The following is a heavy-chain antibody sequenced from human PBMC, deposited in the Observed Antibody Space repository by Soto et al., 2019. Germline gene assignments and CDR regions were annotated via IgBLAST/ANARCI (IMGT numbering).Heavy chain of an antibody. Sequence: QLQLQESGPGLVKPSETLSLTCTVSGGSISSSSYYWGWIRQPPGKGLEWIGSIYYSGSTYYNPSLKSRVTLSVDTSKNQFSLKLSSVTAADTAVYYCARGEYSGYDPIDYWGQGTLVTVSS. J-gene: IGHJ4*02. CDR3: ARGEYSGYDPIDY. CDR2: IYYSGST. D-gene: IGHD5-12*01. CDR1: GGSISSSSYY. V-gene: IGHV4-39*01.